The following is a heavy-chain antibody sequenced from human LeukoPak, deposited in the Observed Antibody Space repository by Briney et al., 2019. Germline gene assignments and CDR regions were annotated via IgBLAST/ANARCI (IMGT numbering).Heavy chain of an antibody. Sequence: GGSLRLSCAATGFSVSSRAMSWVRQAPGKGLEWLASITNNGGKTYYAASVKGRFTISRDEYQNTVSLAMSNLRVEDTAVYYCAKDHPSDGWPTFEYWGQGVRVTVSS. J-gene: IGHJ4*02. CDR2: ITNNGGKT. V-gene: IGHV3-23*01. CDR1: GFSVSSRA. CDR3: AKDHPSDGWPTFEY. D-gene: IGHD2-15*01.